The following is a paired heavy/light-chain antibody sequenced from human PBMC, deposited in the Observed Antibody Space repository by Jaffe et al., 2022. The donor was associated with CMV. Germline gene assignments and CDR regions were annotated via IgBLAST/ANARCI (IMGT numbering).Heavy chain of an antibody. CDR1: GFTFSSFG. J-gene: IGHJ3*02. Sequence: QVQVVESGGGVVHPGRSLRLSCAASGFTFSSFGMHWVRQAPGKGLEWVTFISSDGSNKYYADSVKGRFTISRDNSRSTLYLQMNSLRAEDTAAYYCAKDVVVGGDGFEIWGQGTMVTVSS. D-gene: IGHD2-15*01. V-gene: IGHV3-30*18. CDR3: AKDVVVGGDGFEI. CDR2: ISSDGSNK.
Light chain of an antibody. V-gene: IGLV2-14*03. CDR3: TSYTTSSTLWV. Sequence: QSALTQPASVSGSPGQSIAISCTGTNSDVGFYNYVSWYQQHPGRAPKLMIYDVTNRPSGVSNRFSGSKSGNTASLTISGLQPEDEADYYCTSYTTSSTLWVFGGGTKLTVL. J-gene: IGLJ3*02. CDR1: NSDVGFYNY. CDR2: DVT.